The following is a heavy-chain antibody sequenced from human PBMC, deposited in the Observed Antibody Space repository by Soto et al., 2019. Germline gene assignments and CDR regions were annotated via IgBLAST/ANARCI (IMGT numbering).Heavy chain of an antibody. V-gene: IGHV3-21*01. CDR1: GFTFSSYS. Sequence: EVQLVESGGGLVKPGGSLRLSCAASGFTFSSYSMNWVRQAPGKGLEWVSSISSSSSYIYYADSVKGRFTISRDNAKNSLYLQMNSLRAEDTAVYYCAGDQDYYDYIWGSYYMDVWGKGTTVTVSS. CDR2: ISSSSSYI. J-gene: IGHJ6*03. CDR3: AGDQDYYDYIWGSYYMDV. D-gene: IGHD3-16*01.